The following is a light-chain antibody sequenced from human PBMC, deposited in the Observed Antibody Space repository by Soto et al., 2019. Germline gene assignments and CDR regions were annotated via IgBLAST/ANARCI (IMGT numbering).Light chain of an antibody. V-gene: IGKV1-27*01. CDR3: QKYNSAPFT. J-gene: IGKJ3*01. CDR1: QAISNY. Sequence: DIQMTQSPSSVSASVGDRVTITCRASQAISNYLAWYQQKPGEVPKVLIYAASTLQSGVPSRFSGSGSGTDFTLTITSLQPEDVETYYCQKYNSAPFTFGPGTKVDLK. CDR2: AAS.